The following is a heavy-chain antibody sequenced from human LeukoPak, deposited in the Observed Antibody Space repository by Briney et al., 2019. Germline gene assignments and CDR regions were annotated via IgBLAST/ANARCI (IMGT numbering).Heavy chain of an antibody. CDR3: AKALPKGELSPRTFDI. V-gene: IGHV3-23*01. D-gene: IGHD3-16*02. CDR2: ISGSGANT. J-gene: IGHJ3*02. CDR1: GFTFSSYA. Sequence: TGGSLRLSCAASGFTFSSYAMSWVRQAPGKGLEWVSLISGSGANTYYAESVKGRFTISRVSSKTTVYLQMNSLRAEDTAVYYCAKALPKGELSPRTFDIWGQGTMVTVSS.